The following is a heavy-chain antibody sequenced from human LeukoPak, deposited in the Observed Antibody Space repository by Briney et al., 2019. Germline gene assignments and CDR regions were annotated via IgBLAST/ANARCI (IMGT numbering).Heavy chain of an antibody. V-gene: IGHV5-10-1*01. D-gene: IGHD6-13*01. J-gene: IGHJ4*02. CDR2: IDPSDSCT. Sequence: HGESLKISCKGSGYSFTSYWISWLRQMPGKGLEWMGRIDPSDSCTNYSPSFEGHVTISADKSISTAYLQWSSLKASDIATYYCARHYGAAGDFDYWGQGTLVTVSS. CDR1: GYSFTSYW. CDR3: ARHYGAAGDFDY.